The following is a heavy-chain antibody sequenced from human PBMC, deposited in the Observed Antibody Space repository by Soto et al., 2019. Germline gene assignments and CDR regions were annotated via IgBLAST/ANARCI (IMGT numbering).Heavy chain of an antibody. J-gene: IGHJ4*02. Sequence: QLQLQESGPGLVKPSETLSLTCTVSGGSISSSSYYWGWIRQTPGKGLEWIGSIYYSGSTYYNPSLKSRVTISVDTSKNQFSLKLSSVTAADTAVYYCARHLGELVVFDYWGQGTLVTVSS. CDR3: ARHLGELVVFDY. D-gene: IGHD3-16*01. CDR2: IYYSGST. V-gene: IGHV4-39*01. CDR1: GGSISSSSYY.